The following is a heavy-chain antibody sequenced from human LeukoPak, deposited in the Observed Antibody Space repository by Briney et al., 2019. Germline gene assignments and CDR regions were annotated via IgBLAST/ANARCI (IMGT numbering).Heavy chain of an antibody. D-gene: IGHD2-2*01. V-gene: IGHV3-30*02. CDR3: AKAAAIYYYYYMDV. Sequence: PGGSLRLSCAASGFTFSTYGMHWVRQAPGKGLEWVAVIWSDGSDKYYADSVKGRFIISRDNSKNTLYLQMNSLRAEDTAVYYCAKAAAIYYYYYMDVWGKGTTVTVSS. J-gene: IGHJ6*03. CDR2: IWSDGSDK. CDR1: GFTFSTYG.